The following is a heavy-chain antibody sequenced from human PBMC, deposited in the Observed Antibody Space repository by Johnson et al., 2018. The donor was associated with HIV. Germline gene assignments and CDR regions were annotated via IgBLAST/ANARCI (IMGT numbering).Heavy chain of an antibody. J-gene: IGHJ3*02. CDR1: GFTVSSNY. CDR2: IYSGGST. CDR3: ASLGGPTVTANDAFDI. V-gene: IGHV3-53*01. Sequence: VQLVESGGGLIQPGGSLRLSCAASGFTVSSNYMSWVRQAPGKGLEWVSVIYSGGSTYYADSVKGRFTISRDNSKNTLYRQMNSLRAEDTAVYYCASLGGPTVTANDAFDIWGQGTMVTVSS. D-gene: IGHD4-17*01.